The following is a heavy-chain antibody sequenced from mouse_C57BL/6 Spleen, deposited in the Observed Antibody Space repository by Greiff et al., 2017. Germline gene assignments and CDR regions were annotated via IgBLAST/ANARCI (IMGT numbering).Heavy chain of an antibody. V-gene: IGHV1-64*01. D-gene: IGHD2-4*01. CDR3: ARSTMITTTCYFDY. CDR2: IHPNSGST. CDR1: GYTFTSYW. J-gene: IGHJ2*01. Sequence: QVHVKQPGAELVKPGASVKLSCKASGYTFTSYWMHWVKQRPGQGLEWIGMIHPNSGSTNYNEKFKSKATLTVDKSSSTAYMQLSSLTSEDSAVYYCARSTMITTTCYFDYWGQGTTLTVSS.